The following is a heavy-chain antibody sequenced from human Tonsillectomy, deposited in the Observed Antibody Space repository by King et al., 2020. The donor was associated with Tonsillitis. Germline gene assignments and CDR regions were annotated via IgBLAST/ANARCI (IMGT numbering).Heavy chain of an antibody. Sequence: EVQLVESGGGLVQPGGSLRLSCAASGFTFSSYAMSWVRQPPGMELEWVSSISGSGAGTFYADSVKGRFTISRDNSKNTLYLQMNSLRAEDTAVYYCAASYGLWLRGDFDYWGRGTLVTVSS. CDR1: GFTFSSYA. CDR2: ISGSGAGT. J-gene: IGHJ4*02. V-gene: IGHV3-23*04. D-gene: IGHD5-18*01. CDR3: AASYGLWLRGDFDY.